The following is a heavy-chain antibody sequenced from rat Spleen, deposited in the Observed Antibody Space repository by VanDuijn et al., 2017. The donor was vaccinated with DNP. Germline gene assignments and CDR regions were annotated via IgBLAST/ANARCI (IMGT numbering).Heavy chain of an antibody. D-gene: IGHD1-11*01. J-gene: IGHJ4*01. V-gene: IGHV2S12*01. CDR1: GFSLTKDG. Sequence: QVQLKESGPGLVQPSQTLSLTCTVSGFSLTKDGVSWVRQPPGKGLEWIAAISSGGSTYYNSALKSRLSISRDTSKSQVLLKGNSLQTEDTAIYFCSRYGEYTALDVWGQGTSVTVSS. CDR3: SRYGEYTALDV. CDR2: ISSGGST.